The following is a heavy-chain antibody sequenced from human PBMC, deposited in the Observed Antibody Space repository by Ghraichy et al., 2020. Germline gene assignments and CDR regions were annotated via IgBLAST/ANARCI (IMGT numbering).Heavy chain of an antibody. J-gene: IGHJ4*02. Sequence: SETLSLTCTVSGGSISSSSYYWGWIRQPPGKGLEWIGSIYYSGSTYYNPSLKSRVTISVDTSKNQFSLKLSSVTAADTAVYYCARLGGPQWRYFYFDYWGQGTLVTVSS. CDR1: GGSISSSSYY. CDR2: IYYSGST. D-gene: IGHD2-15*01. V-gene: IGHV4-39*01. CDR3: ARLGGPQWRYFYFDY.